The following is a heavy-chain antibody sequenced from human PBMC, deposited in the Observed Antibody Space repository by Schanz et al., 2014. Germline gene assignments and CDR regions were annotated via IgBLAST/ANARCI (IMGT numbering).Heavy chain of an antibody. D-gene: IGHD3-16*01. V-gene: IGHV3-33*03. CDR1: GIMFSDLF. CDR3: AKDRQNRVNRVGYYYGMDV. Sequence: VQLVESGGGLVQPAGSLRLSCAVSGIMFSDLFIDWVRQAPGKGLEWVAVIWYDGNNKYYADSVKGRFTISRDDAKNSLYLQMNSLRAEDTALYYCAKDRQNRVNRVGYYYGMDVWGQGTTVTVSS. CDR2: IWYDGNNK. J-gene: IGHJ6*02.